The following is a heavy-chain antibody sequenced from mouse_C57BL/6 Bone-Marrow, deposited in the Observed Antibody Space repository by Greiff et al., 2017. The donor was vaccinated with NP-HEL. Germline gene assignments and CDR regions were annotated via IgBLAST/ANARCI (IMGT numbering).Heavy chain of an antibody. V-gene: IGHV14-4*01. CDR1: GFNIKDDY. CDR2: IDPENGDT. J-gene: IGHJ2*01. D-gene: IGHD1-1*01. Sequence: EVQVVESGAELVRPGASVKLSCTASGFNIKDDYMHWVKQRPEQGLEWIGWIDPENGDTEYASKFQGKATITADTSSNTAYLQLSSLTSEDTAVYYCTSITTVAPYYFDYWGQGTTLTVSS. CDR3: TSITTVAPYYFDY.